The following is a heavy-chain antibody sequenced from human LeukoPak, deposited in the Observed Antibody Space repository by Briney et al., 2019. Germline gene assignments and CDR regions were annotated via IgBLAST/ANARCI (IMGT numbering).Heavy chain of an antibody. Sequence: GGSLRLSCAASGFTFSNYGMHWVRQAPVKGLEWVAFIREDGINKDYSDAVNGRFTVSRDNSKNTLSLQMNSLIPEDTALYYCLKDLDGYNSDYWGQGTLVIVSS. CDR3: LKDLDGYNSDY. CDR2: IREDGINK. D-gene: IGHD5-24*01. J-gene: IGHJ4*02. CDR1: GFTFSNYG. V-gene: IGHV3-30*02.